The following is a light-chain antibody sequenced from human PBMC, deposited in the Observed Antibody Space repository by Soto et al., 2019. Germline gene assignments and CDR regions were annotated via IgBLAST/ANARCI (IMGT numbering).Light chain of an antibody. Sequence: EIVLTQSPGTLSLSPGERATLSCRASQSVSSSYLAWYQQKPGQAPRLLIHGASSRATGIPDRFSGSGSGTDFTLTISRLEPEDAAVYYCQQYGGSPQYTFGQGTKLEI. CDR3: QQYGGSPQYT. V-gene: IGKV3-20*01. CDR2: GAS. J-gene: IGKJ2*01. CDR1: QSVSSSY.